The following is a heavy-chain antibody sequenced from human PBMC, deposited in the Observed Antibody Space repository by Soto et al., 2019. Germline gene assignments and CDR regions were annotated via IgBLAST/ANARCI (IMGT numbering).Heavy chain of an antibody. J-gene: IGHJ3*02. D-gene: IGHD4-17*01. CDR2: IYHSGST. CDR1: GGSISSSNW. V-gene: IGHV4-4*02. Sequence: SETLSLTCAVSGGSISSSNWWSWVRQPPGKGLEWIGEIYHSGSTNYNPSLKSRVTISVDKSKNQFSLKLSSVTAADTAVYYCARAYGDYRQDAFDIWGQGTMVTVSS. CDR3: ARAYGDYRQDAFDI.